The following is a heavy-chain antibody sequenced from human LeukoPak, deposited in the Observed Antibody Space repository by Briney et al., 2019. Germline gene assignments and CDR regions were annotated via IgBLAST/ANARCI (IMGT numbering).Heavy chain of an antibody. CDR1: GFTFSSDG. CDR3: AKSTSVVVTYYGFDY. J-gene: IGHJ4*02. Sequence: GGSLRLSCAASGFTFSSDGMSWVRQAPGKGREWGSAISGSGGSTYYADSVKGRFTISRDNSKNTLYLQMNSLRAEDTAVYYCAKSTSVVVTYYGFDYWGQGTLVTVSS. D-gene: IGHD2-15*01. V-gene: IGHV3-23*01. CDR2: ISGSGGST.